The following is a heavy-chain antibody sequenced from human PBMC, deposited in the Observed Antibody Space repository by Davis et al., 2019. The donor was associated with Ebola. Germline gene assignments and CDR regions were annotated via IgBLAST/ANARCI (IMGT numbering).Heavy chain of an antibody. Sequence: ASVKVSCKSSGYTFTSYGLVWVRQPPGLGLEWMGWISGFNTNTNFAQKFQGRVTVSKDTSTNTAYMELRSLTSDDTAIYYCARAPNYDVLTGTSSYYFDYWGQGTLVTVSS. J-gene: IGHJ4*02. CDR3: ARAPNYDVLTGTSSYYFDY. CDR1: GYTFTSYG. D-gene: IGHD3-9*01. V-gene: IGHV1-18*04. CDR2: ISGFNTNT.